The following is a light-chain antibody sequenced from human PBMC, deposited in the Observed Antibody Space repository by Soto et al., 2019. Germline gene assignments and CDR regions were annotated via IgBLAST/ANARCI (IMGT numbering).Light chain of an antibody. CDR2: DVS. Sequence: QSALTQPASVSGSPGQSITISCTGTSSDVGSYNYVSWYQQHPGKAPKLMIYDVSNRPSGVSNRFSGSKSGITASLTISGLQAEDEADYYCTSYRSSSTPYVFGTGTKVTVL. J-gene: IGLJ1*01. V-gene: IGLV2-14*01. CDR3: TSYRSSSTPYV. CDR1: SSDVGSYNY.